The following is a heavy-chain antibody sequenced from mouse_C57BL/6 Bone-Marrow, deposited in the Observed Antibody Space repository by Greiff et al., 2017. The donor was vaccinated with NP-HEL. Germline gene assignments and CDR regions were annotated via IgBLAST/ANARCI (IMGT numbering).Heavy chain of an antibody. Sequence: EVQLVESGGGLVQPGGSLKLSCAASGFTFSDYYMYWVRQTPEKRLEWVAYISNGGGSTYYPDTVKGRFTISRDNAKNTLYLQMSRLKSEDTAMYYCARHRAGTSFDYWGQGTTLTVSS. V-gene: IGHV5-12*01. CDR2: ISNGGGST. J-gene: IGHJ2*01. D-gene: IGHD3-1*01. CDR3: ARHRAGTSFDY. CDR1: GFTFSDYY.